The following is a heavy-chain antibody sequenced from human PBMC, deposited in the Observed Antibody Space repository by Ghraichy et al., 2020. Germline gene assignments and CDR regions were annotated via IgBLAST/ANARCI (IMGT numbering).Heavy chain of an antibody. CDR1: GGSISSYY. Sequence: SETLSLTCTVSGGSISSYYWSWIRQPPGKGLEWIGYIYYSGSTNYNPSLKSRVTISVDTSKNQFSLKLSSVTAADTAVYYCARDRPSASSGWPLLDAFDIWGQGTMVTVSS. CDR3: ARDRPSASSGWPLLDAFDI. J-gene: IGHJ3*02. V-gene: IGHV4-59*01. CDR2: IYYSGST. D-gene: IGHD6-19*01.